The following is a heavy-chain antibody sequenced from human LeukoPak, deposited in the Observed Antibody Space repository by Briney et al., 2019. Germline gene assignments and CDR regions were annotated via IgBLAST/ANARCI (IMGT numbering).Heavy chain of an antibody. CDR3: ARGSHRGPSQLEDFDY. CDR2: ISYDGSNK. D-gene: IGHD6-6*01. J-gene: IGHJ4*02. CDR1: GFTFSSYA. Sequence: GRSLRLSCAASGFTFSSYAMHWVRQAPGKGLEWVAVISYDGSNKFYADSVKGRFTISRDNAKNSLYLQMNSLRDEDTAVYYCARGSHRGPSQLEDFDYWGQGTLVTVSS. V-gene: IGHV3-30-3*01.